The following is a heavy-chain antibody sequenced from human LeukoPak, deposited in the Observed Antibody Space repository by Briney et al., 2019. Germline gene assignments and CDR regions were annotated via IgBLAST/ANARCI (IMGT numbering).Heavy chain of an antibody. Sequence: GGSLRLSCAASGFTFSTYAMHWVRQAPGKGLEWVSGITNGGGRTYYADSVKGRFTISRDNSQNTLSLQMNSLRAEDTAVYYCAKDGSLFCSSTSCLNWFDTWGQGTLVTVSS. J-gene: IGHJ5*02. CDR1: GFTFSTYA. CDR3: AKDGSLFCSSTSCLNWFDT. CDR2: ITNGGGRT. V-gene: IGHV3-23*01. D-gene: IGHD2-2*01.